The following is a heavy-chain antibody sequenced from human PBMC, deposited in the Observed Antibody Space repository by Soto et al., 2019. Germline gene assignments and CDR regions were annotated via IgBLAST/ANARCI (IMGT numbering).Heavy chain of an antibody. CDR1: GFTFTRYS. Sequence: PGGSLRLSCAASGFTFTRYSMNWVRQAPGKGLERVSSISSTTNYIYYGDSMKGRFTISRDNAKNSLYLEMNSLRAEDTAVYYCARESEDLTSNFDYWGQGTLVPVSS. CDR2: ISSTTNYI. CDR3: ARESEDLTSNFDY. V-gene: IGHV3-21*06. J-gene: IGHJ4*02.